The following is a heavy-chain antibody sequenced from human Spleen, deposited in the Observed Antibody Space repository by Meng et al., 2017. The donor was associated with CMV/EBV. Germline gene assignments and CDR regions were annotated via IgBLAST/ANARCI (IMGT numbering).Heavy chain of an antibody. CDR1: GYTFTSYG. D-gene: IGHD2-2*01. CDR2: ISAYNGNT. V-gene: IGHV1-18*01. CDR3: ARDIVVVPAAIRLYYYYGMDV. J-gene: IGHJ6*02. Sequence: ASVKVSCKASGYTFTSYGISWVRQAPGQGLEWMGWISAYNGNTNYAQKFQGRVTITTDESTSTAYMELSSLRSEDTAVYYCARDIVVVPAAIRLYYYYGMDVWGQGTTVTVSS.